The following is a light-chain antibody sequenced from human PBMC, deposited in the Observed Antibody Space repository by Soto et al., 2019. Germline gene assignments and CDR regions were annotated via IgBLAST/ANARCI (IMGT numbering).Light chain of an antibody. CDR2: EGS. V-gene: IGLV2-23*01. Sequence: QSALTQSASVSGSPGQSITISCTGTSSDFNLVSWYQQHPGKAPKLMIYEGSKWPSGVSNRFSGSKSGNTASLTISGLQAEDEADYYCCSYVHITTLFGGGTKLTVL. CDR3: CSYVHITTL. J-gene: IGLJ2*01. CDR1: SSDFNL.